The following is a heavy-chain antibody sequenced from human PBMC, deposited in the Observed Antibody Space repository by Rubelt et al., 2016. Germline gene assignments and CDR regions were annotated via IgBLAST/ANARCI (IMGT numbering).Heavy chain of an antibody. Sequence: EWVANIKQDGSEKYYVDSVKGRFTISRDNAKNSLYLQMNSLRAEDTAVYYCARGGQPNYYDSSGLDYWGQGTLVTVSS. D-gene: IGHD3-22*01. J-gene: IGHJ4*02. CDR2: IKQDGSEK. V-gene: IGHV3-7*03. CDR3: ARGGQPNYYDSSGLDY.